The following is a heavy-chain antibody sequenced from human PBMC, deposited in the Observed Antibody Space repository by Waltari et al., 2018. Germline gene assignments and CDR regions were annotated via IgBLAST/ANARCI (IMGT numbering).Heavy chain of an antibody. Sequence: EVQLVESGGALVKPGGCLRLSCAASGFTFSNDGTNWVRQAPGKGLGWVSSSSGTTSYIYYADSVRGRFTISRDNAKNSLFLQMNSLRAEDTAVYYCARGVVDSWGQGTLVTVSS. CDR3: ARGVVDS. V-gene: IGHV3-21*01. J-gene: IGHJ4*02. CDR2: SSGTTSYI. CDR1: GFTFSNDG.